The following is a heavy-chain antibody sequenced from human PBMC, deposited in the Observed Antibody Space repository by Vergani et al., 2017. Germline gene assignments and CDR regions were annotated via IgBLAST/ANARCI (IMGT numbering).Heavy chain of an antibody. Sequence: QITLKESGPTLVKPTQTLTLTCTFSGFSLSTGGVGVGWIRQPPGKALECLAVIYWDDDKRYRPSLKSRLTITKDTSKNQVVLTMTNMDPVDTATYYCAHNLVAAKRVDYYFDYWGQGTLVTVSS. CDR1: GFSLSTGGVG. CDR2: IYWDDDK. D-gene: IGHD2-15*01. V-gene: IGHV2-5*02. J-gene: IGHJ4*02. CDR3: AHNLVAAKRVDYYFDY.